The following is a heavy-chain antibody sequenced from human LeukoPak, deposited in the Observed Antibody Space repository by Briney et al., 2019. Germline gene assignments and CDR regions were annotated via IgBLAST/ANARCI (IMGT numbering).Heavy chain of an antibody. CDR1: GFTFSSYS. CDR3: ARDPENVSGSHSHFDL. J-gene: IGHJ2*01. CDR2: SSTSSSYI. Sequence: GGSLRLSCAASGFTFSSYSMNWVRQAPGKGLEWVSSSSTSSSYIYYADSVKGRFTISRDNAKNSLYLQMNSLRAEDTAVYYCARDPENVSGSHSHFDLWGRGTLVTVSS. D-gene: IGHD1-26*01. V-gene: IGHV3-21*01.